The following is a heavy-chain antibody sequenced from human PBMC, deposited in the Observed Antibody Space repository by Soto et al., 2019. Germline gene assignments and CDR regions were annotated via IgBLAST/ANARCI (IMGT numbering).Heavy chain of an antibody. CDR2: IIPILGIA. Sequence: QVQLVQSGAEVKKPGSSVKVSCKASGGTFSSYTISWVRQAPGQGLEWMGRIIPILGIANYAQKFQGRVTITADKSTSTAYRELSSLRSEDTAVYYCARDSMYSSGWYYWYFDLWGRGTLVTVSS. V-gene: IGHV1-69*08. J-gene: IGHJ2*01. CDR1: GGTFSSYT. CDR3: ARDSMYSSGWYYWYFDL. D-gene: IGHD6-19*01.